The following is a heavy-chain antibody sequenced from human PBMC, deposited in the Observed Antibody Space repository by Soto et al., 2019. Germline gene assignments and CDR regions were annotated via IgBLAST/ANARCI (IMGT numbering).Heavy chain of an antibody. CDR2: INAGNGNT. V-gene: IGHV1-3*01. D-gene: IGHD3-9*01. Sequence: QVPLVQSGAEVKKPGASVKVSCKASGYTFTSYAMHWVRQAPGQRLEWMGWINAGNGNTKYSQKFQGRVTITRDTSASTAYMELSSLRSEDTAVYYCARDDDDILTGYSYGMDVWGQGTTVTVSS. CDR3: ARDDDDILTGYSYGMDV. CDR1: GYTFTSYA. J-gene: IGHJ6*02.